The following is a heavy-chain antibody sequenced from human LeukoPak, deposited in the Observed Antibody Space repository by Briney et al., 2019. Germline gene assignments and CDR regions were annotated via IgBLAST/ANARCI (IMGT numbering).Heavy chain of an antibody. J-gene: IGHJ6*03. CDR2: IKQDGSEK. CDR1: GFTFSSYW. V-gene: IGHV3-7*01. Sequence: GGSLRLSCAASGFTFSSYWMSWVRQAPGKGLEWVANIKQDGSEKYYVDSVKGRFTISRDNAKNSLYLQMNSLRAEDTAVYYCAKEGGVYSTPYYMDVWGKGTTVTVSS. CDR3: AKEGGVYSTPYYMDV. D-gene: IGHD1-26*01.